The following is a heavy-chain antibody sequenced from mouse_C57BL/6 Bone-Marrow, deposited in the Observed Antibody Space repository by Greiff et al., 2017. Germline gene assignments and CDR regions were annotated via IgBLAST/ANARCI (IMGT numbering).Heavy chain of an antibody. J-gene: IGHJ3*01. CDR1: GFSLTSYG. D-gene: IGHD2-3*01. Sequence: VKLMESGPGLVQPSQSLSITCTVSGFSLTSYGVHWVRQSPGKGLEWLGVIWSGGSTDYNAAFISRLSISKENSKSQVFFKMNSLQADDTAIYYCASYDGYPAWFAYWGQGTLVTVSA. V-gene: IGHV2-2*01. CDR2: IWSGGST. CDR3: ASYDGYPAWFAY.